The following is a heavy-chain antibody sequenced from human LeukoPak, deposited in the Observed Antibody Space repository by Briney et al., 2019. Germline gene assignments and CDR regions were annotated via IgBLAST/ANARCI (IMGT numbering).Heavy chain of an antibody. J-gene: IGHJ5*02. CDR3: TRITIHGNSDL. V-gene: IGHV4-59*01. Sequence: SETLSLTCTVSGASMTGYYWSWIRQPPGQGLEWMAYIYYSGRTKYNPSLRSRVTISVDTSKNQFSLKLSSVTAADTAVCYCTRITIHGNSDLWGQGTLVTVSS. D-gene: IGHD3-10*01. CDR1: GASMTGYY. CDR2: IYYSGRT.